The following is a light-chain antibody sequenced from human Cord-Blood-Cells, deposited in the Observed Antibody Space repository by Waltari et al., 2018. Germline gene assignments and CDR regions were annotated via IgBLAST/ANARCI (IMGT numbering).Light chain of an antibody. CDR1: KLGDKY. CDR3: QAWDSSTVV. CDR2: QDS. V-gene: IGLV3-1*01. Sequence: SYELTQPPPVSVSPGQTARITCPGDKLGDKYACWYQQKPGQSPVLVIYQDSNRPSGIPERFSGSNSGNTATLTISGTQAMDEADYYCQAWDSSTVVFGGGTKLTVL. J-gene: IGLJ2*01.